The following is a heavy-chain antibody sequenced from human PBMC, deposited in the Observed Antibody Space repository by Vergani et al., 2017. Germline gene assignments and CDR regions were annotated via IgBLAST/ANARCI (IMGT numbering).Heavy chain of an antibody. V-gene: IGHV3-7*01. J-gene: IGHJ3*02. CDR3: ARDRHFDWLLSWDAFDI. Sequence: EVQLVESGGGLVQPGGSLRLSCAASGFTFSSYWMSWVRQARGKGLEWVANIKQDGSEKYYVDSVKGRFTISRDNAKNSLYLQMNSLRAEDTAVYYCARDRHFDWLLSWDAFDIWGQGTMVTVSS. D-gene: IGHD3-9*01. CDR1: GFTFSSYW. CDR2: IKQDGSEK.